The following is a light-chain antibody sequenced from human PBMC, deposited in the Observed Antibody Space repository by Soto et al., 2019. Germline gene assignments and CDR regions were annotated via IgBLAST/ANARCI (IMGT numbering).Light chain of an antibody. J-gene: IGLJ1*01. CDR2: DVS. CDR1: SSDVGGYNY. V-gene: IGLV2-14*01. Sequence: QSALTQPASVSGSPGQSITISCTGNSSDVGGYNYVSWYQQHPGKAPKFMIYDVSNRPSGVSNRFSGSKSGNTASLTIFGLQAEDEADYYCSSYTTSNTRQIVFGTGTKSPS. CDR3: SSYTTSNTRQIV.